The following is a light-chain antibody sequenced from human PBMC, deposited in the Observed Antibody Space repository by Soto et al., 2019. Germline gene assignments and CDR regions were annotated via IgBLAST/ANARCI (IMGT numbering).Light chain of an antibody. CDR1: QSISSW. CDR2: DAS. J-gene: IGKJ1*01. V-gene: IGKV1-5*01. Sequence: DIQMTHSPSTLSGSVGYIVTITFRASQSISSWLALYQQKPGKAPKLLIYDASSLERGVPSRFSGSGSGTEFTLTISSLQSEDFAIYYCQKYSNWPWKFGQGTKVDIK. CDR3: QKYSNWPWK.